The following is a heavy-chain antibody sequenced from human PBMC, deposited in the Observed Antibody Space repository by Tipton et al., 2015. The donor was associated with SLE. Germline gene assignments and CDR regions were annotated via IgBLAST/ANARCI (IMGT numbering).Heavy chain of an antibody. D-gene: IGHD2-2*01. CDR1: GFTFSSYA. V-gene: IGHV3-23*03. Sequence: SLRLSCAASGFTFSSYAMSWVRQAPGKGLEWVSVIYSGGSTYYADSVKGRFTISRDNSKNTLYLQMNSLRAEDTAVYYCAREGSVSGINIVVVPGGLDYWGQGTLVTVSS. CDR2: IYSGGST. CDR3: AREGSVSGINIVVVPGGLDY. J-gene: IGHJ4*02.